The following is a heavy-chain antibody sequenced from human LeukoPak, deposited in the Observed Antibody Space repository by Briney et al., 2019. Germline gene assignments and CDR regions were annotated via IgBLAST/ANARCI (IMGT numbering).Heavy chain of an antibody. CDR2: IDPDGVDK. CDR1: GFNFSISY. D-gene: IGHD6-13*01. J-gene: IGHJ4*02. CDR3: ARDGGYSWYRY. Sequence: GGSLRLSCTASGFNFSISYMMWVRQAPGEGLEWVAHIDPDGVDKNYVGSVKDRFIISRDNTKNSLFLQMNSLRDDDTALYYCARDGGYSWYRYWGQGTLVTVSS. V-gene: IGHV3-7*01.